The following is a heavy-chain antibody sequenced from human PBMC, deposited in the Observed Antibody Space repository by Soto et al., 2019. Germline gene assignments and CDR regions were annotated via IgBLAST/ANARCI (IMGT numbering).Heavy chain of an antibody. CDR2: ISGSAHST. CDR3: AKGIKSSLYYFDY. J-gene: IGHJ4*02. Sequence: GGSLRLSCAASGFVFSTYTVSWVRQAPGKGLGWVAAISGSAHSTSYADSVKGRFTISRDNSKNTLYLQMNSLTAEDTAVYYCAKGIKSSLYYFDYWGQGTLVTVSS. V-gene: IGHV3-23*01. CDR1: GFVFSTYT.